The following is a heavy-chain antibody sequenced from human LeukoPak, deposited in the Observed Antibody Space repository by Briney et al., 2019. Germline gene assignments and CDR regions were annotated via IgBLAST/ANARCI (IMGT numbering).Heavy chain of an antibody. Sequence: SETLSLTCTVSGGSISSSSYYWGWIRQPPGKGLEWIGSIYYSGSTYYNPSLKSRVTISVDTSKNQFSLKLSSVTAADTAVYYCARGYSGSYPPSYFDIWGQGTMVTVSS. D-gene: IGHD1-26*01. J-gene: IGHJ3*02. CDR1: GGSISSSSYY. CDR3: ARGYSGSYPPSYFDI. CDR2: IYYSGST. V-gene: IGHV4-39*07.